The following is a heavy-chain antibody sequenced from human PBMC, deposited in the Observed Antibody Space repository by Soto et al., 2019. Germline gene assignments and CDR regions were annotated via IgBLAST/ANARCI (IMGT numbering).Heavy chain of an antibody. V-gene: IGHV3-33*01. D-gene: IGHD6-6*01. J-gene: IGHJ4*02. CDR3: AGSPPGVAGRYYFDS. CDR2: IWYDGSNK. CDR1: GFAFSNYG. Sequence: QVQLVESGGGVVQPGRSLRLSCATSGFAFSNYGMHWVRQAPGRGLEWVALIWYDGSNKYYADSVKGRFPISRDNSKNTLYLQVNSLRAEDTAVYYCAGSPPGVAGRYYFDSWGQGTLVTVSS.